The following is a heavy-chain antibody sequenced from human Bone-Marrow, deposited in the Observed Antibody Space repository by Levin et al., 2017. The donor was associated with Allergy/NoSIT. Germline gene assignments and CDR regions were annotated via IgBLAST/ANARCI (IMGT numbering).Heavy chain of an antibody. D-gene: IGHD4-17*01. CDR1: GFTFSSYG. J-gene: IGHJ4*02. V-gene: IGHV3-33*01. CDR2: IWYDGSNK. Sequence: GESLKISCAASGFTFSSYGMHWVRQAPGKGLEWVAVIWYDGSNKYYADSVKGRFTISRDNSKNTLYLQMNSLRAEDTAVYYCARDGTTSDHDYWGQGTLVTVSS. CDR3: ARDGTTSDHDY.